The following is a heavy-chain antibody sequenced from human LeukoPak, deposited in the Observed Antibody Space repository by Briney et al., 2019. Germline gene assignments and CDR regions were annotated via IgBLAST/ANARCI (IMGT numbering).Heavy chain of an antibody. Sequence: ASVKVSCKASGYTFTSYDINWVRQATGQGLEWMGWMNPNSGNTGYAQKFQGRVTMTRNTSISTAYMELSSLRSEDTAVHYCARAMGIFSESLYSSSWYDRLYYYYYGMDVWGQGTTVTVSS. V-gene: IGHV1-8*01. CDR3: ARAMGIFSESLYSSSWYDRLYYYYYGMDV. CDR2: MNPNSGNT. CDR1: GYTFTSYD. J-gene: IGHJ6*02. D-gene: IGHD6-13*01.